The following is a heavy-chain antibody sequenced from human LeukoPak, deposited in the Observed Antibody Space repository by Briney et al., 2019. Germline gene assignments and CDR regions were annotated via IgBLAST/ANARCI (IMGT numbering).Heavy chain of an antibody. CDR3: ARIYSSTSPHLDY. CDR1: GFTFDDYA. Sequence: GGSLRLSCAASGFTFDDYAMHWVRQAPGKGLEWVSGISWNSGSIGYADSVKGRFTISRDNAKNSLYLQMNSLRAEDTAVYYCARIYSSTSPHLDYWGQGTLVTVSS. D-gene: IGHD6-13*01. CDR2: ISWNSGSI. V-gene: IGHV3-9*01. J-gene: IGHJ4*02.